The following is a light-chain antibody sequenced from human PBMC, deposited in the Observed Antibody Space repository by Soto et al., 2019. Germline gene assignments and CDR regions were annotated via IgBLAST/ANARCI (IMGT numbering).Light chain of an antibody. CDR2: DAS. CDR3: QQRSNWPPLIS. Sequence: VLTQSPETLSLSPGERATLSCRASQSVTTYLAWYQQKPGQAPRLLIYDASNRATGIPARFSGSGSGTDFTLTISSLEPEDFAVYYCQQRSNWPPLISFGQGTRLEIK. J-gene: IGKJ5*01. CDR1: QSVTTY. V-gene: IGKV3-11*01.